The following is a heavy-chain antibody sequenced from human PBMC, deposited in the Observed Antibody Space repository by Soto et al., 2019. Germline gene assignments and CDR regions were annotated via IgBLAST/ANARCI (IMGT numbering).Heavy chain of an antibody. J-gene: IGHJ3*02. Sequence: PGESLKISCKGSGYSFTSYWIGWVRQMPGKGLEWMGIIYPGDSDTRYSPSFQGQVTISADKSISTAYLQWSSLRASDTATYFCASRTGPWINDACDIWGQGTMVTVSS. CDR2: IYPGDSDT. CDR1: GYSFTSYW. V-gene: IGHV5-51*01. CDR3: ASRTGPWINDACDI. D-gene: IGHD3-9*01.